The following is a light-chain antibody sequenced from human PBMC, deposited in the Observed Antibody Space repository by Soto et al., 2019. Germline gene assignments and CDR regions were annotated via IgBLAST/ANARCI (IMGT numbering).Light chain of an antibody. J-gene: IGKJ3*01. Sequence: AIQLTQYPSPLSASVGDRVVITCRASQAIRNELGWYQQKPGKAPELLIYTASILQSGVPSRFSGSGSGAYFTLTIRSLQPEDFETYFCLHDYSYPRTFGPGTKVDIK. CDR2: TAS. CDR1: QAIRNE. CDR3: LHDYSYPRT. V-gene: IGKV1-6*01.